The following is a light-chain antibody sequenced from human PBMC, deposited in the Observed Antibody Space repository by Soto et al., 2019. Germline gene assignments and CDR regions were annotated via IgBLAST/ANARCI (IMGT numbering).Light chain of an antibody. V-gene: IGLV1-40*01. Sequence: QSVLTQPPSVSGAPGQRVTISCTGSSSNIGAGYDVHWYRQLPGTAPKLLIYGNSNRPSGVPDRFSGSKSGTSASLAITGLQAEDEAHYYCQSYDSSVSGYVFGTGTKVTVL. CDR2: GNS. CDR3: QSYDSSVSGYV. J-gene: IGLJ1*01. CDR1: SSNIGAGYD.